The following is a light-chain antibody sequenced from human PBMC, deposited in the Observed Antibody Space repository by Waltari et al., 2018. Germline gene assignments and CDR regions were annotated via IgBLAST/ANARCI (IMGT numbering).Light chain of an antibody. CDR3: CSYAGSYTGV. J-gene: IGLJ3*02. V-gene: IGLV2-11*01. CDR2: DVS. Sequence: QSALTQPRSVSGSPGQSVPIPCTGTSSDVGGYNYVSSYQPRPGKAPKLMIYDVSTRPSGVPDRFSGSKSGNTASLTISGLQAEDEANYYCCSYAGSYTGVFGGGTKLTVL. CDR1: SSDVGGYNY.